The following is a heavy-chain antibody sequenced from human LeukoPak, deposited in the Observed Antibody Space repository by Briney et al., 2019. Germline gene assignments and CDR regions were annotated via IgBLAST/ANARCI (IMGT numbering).Heavy chain of an antibody. Sequence: ASVKVSCKASGYTFTSYDINWVRQATGQGLEWMGWMNPNSGNTGYAQKFQGRVTMTRNTSKSTAYMELSSLRSEDTAVYYCARGAGNSWYSYYYYYYMDVWGKGTTVTVSS. V-gene: IGHV1-8*01. J-gene: IGHJ6*03. CDR1: GYTFTSYD. CDR3: ARGAGNSWYSYYYYYYMDV. D-gene: IGHD6-13*01. CDR2: MNPNSGNT.